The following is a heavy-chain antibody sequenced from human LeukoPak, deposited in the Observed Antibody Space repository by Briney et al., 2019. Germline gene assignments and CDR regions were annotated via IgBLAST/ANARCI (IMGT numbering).Heavy chain of an antibody. CDR2: IYYTGGT. CDR3: ARVSSAMVAQGYFDY. D-gene: IGHD4/OR15-4a*01. V-gene: IGHV4-39*07. J-gene: IGHJ4*02. Sequence: SETLSLTCSVSGGSITSSSYYWAWIRQPPEKGLEWIGSIYYTGGTNYSPSLKSRVTISVDRSKNQFSLKLSSVTAADTAVYYCARVSSAMVAQGYFDYWGQGTLVTVSS. CDR1: GGSITSSSYY.